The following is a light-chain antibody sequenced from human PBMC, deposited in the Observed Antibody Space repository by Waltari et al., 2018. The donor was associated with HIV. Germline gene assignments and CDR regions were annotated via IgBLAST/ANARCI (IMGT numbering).Light chain of an antibody. Sequence: EIVLTQSPGTLSVSPGDRATLSCRASQSVSSSYLAWYQHKPGQAPRLLIYGASNRATGIPDRCSGSGSGTDFILTISRLEPEDFAVYYCQQYGSSPITFGQGTRLESK. CDR2: GAS. CDR1: QSVSSSY. CDR3: QQYGSSPIT. J-gene: IGKJ5*01. V-gene: IGKV3-20*01.